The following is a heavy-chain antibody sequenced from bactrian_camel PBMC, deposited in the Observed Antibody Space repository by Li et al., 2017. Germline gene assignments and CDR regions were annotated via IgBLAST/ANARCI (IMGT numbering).Heavy chain of an antibody. V-gene: IGHV3S42*01. Sequence: DVQLVESGGGSVQAGGPLRLSCVASGYTYRRHCMGWFRQAPGKEREGVAYIDGDGTTTYLSSVKGRFTFSKDNAKNTLYLEMNSLKPEDSGMYYCAASQGQPCYYSDYDYGMDYSHKGTQVTVS. CDR1: GYTYRRHC. J-gene: IGHJ7*01. D-gene: IGHD4*01. CDR2: IDGDGTT.